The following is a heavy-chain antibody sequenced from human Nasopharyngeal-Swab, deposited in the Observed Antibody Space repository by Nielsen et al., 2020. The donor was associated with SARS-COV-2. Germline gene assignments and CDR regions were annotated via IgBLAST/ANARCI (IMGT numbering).Heavy chain of an antibody. J-gene: IGHJ4*02. CDR3: ARENWGKLDY. D-gene: IGHD7-27*01. Sequence: GESLKISCAASGFNFRAYWMNWGRLTPIKRLEWVATVKQDGTAIYHVDSLKGRFSISRDNAKNSLSLQMNNLRADDTAVYYCARENWGKLDYWGQGTLVTVSS. CDR1: GFNFRAYW. V-gene: IGHV3-7*04. CDR2: VKQDGTAI.